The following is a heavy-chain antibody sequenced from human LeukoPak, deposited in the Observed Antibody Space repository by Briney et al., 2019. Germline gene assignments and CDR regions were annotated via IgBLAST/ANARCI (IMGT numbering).Heavy chain of an antibody. Sequence: SETLSLTCAVYGGSFSGYYWSWIRQPPGKGLEWIGEINHSGSTNYNPSLKSRVTISVDTSKNQFSPKLSSVTAADTAVYYCARGDRTVTATNFDYWGQGTLVTVSS. CDR1: GGSFSGYY. CDR2: INHSGST. D-gene: IGHD4-17*01. V-gene: IGHV4-34*01. CDR3: ARGDRTVTATNFDY. J-gene: IGHJ4*02.